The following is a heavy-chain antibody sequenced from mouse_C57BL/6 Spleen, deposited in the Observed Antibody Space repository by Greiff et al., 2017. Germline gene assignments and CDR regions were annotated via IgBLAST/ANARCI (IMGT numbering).Heavy chain of an antibody. CDR2: IDPSDSET. J-gene: IGHJ2*01. Sequence: QVQLKQPGAELVRPGSSVKLSCKASGYTFTSYWMPWVKQRPIQGLEWIGNIDPSDSETHYNQKFKDKATLTVDKSSSTAYMQLSSLTSEDSAVYYCARSGYSNYLDYWGQGTTLTVSS. V-gene: IGHV1-52*01. CDR3: ARSGYSNYLDY. D-gene: IGHD2-5*01. CDR1: GYTFTSYW.